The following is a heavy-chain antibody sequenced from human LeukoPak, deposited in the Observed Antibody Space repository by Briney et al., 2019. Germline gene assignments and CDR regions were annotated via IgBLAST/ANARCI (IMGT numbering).Heavy chain of an antibody. V-gene: IGHV3-33*06. Sequence: AGGSLRLSCAASGFTFSSYGMHWVRQAPGKGLEWVAVIWYDGSNKYYADSVKGRFTISRDNSKNTLYLQMNSLRAEDTAVYYCAKDHDFWSGYRFDYWGQGTLVTVSS. CDR2: IWYDGSNK. CDR3: AKDHDFWSGYRFDY. CDR1: GFTFSSYG. D-gene: IGHD3-3*01. J-gene: IGHJ4*02.